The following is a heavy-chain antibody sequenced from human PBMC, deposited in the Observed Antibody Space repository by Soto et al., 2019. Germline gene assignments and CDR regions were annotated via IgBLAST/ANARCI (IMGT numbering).Heavy chain of an antibody. CDR2: ISNNADAT. Sequence: EVHLSESGGGVTQPGGSLRLSCAAPGINFRSFAMSWVRQAPGKGLQWVASISNNADATYYADSVKGRFHISRDNSKKTVFLEMNSLRVEDTAVYYCAQLALWFGEFGRGYWCQGALVTVSS. D-gene: IGHD3-10*01. CDR1: GINFRSFA. CDR3: AQLALWFGEFGRGY. J-gene: IGHJ4*02. V-gene: IGHV3-23*01.